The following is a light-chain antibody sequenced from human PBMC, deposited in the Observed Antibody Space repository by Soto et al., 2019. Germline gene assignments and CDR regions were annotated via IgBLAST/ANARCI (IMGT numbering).Light chain of an antibody. V-gene: IGKV1-5*01. CDR2: DAS. J-gene: IGKJ1*01. Sequence: DIQRTESPSTLSASVGDNITITCRASQSLSSYLAWYQQKPGRARKLLIFDASSLERGVPSRFSGSGSGTEFRLTISSLQPDDFATYYCQQYKAFGQGTKVDIK. CDR1: QSLSSY. CDR3: QQYKA.